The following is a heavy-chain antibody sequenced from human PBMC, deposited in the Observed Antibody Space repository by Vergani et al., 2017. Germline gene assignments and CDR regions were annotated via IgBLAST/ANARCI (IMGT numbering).Heavy chain of an antibody. CDR1: GFTVSSNY. D-gene: IGHD6-13*01. Sequence: EVQLVESGGGLVQPGWSLRLSCAASGFTVSSNYMSWVRQAPGKGLEWVSVIYSGGSTYYADSVKGRFTISRHNSKNTLYLQMNSLRAEDTAVYYCARDRGVQQRGYYYYYMDVWGKGTTVTVSS. J-gene: IGHJ6*03. CDR3: ARDRGVQQRGYYYYYMDV. CDR2: IYSGGST. V-gene: IGHV3-53*04.